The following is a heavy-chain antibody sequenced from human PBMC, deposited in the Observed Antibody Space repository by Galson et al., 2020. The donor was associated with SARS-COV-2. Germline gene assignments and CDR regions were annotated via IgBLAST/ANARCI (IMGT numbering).Heavy chain of an antibody. CDR3: ARELIPLYGMDV. D-gene: IGHD3-16*01. J-gene: IGHJ6*02. CDR2: ISYDGSNK. CDR1: GFTFSSYG. Sequence: GESLKISCAASGFTFSSYGMHWVRQAPGKGLEWVAVISYDGSNKYYADSVKGRFTISSDNSKNTLYLQMNSLRAEDTAVYYCARELIPLYGMDVWGQGTTVTVSS. V-gene: IGHV3-30*03.